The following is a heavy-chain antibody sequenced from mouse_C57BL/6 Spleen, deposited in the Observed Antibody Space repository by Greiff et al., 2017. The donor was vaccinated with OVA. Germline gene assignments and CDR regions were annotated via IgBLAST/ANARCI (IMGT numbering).Heavy chain of an antibody. CDR2: IYPGSGST. CDR3: AAYDAMDY. CDR1: GYTFTSYW. V-gene: IGHV1-55*01. Sequence: QVQLKESGAELVKPGASVKMSCKASGYTFTSYWITWVKQRPGQGLEWIGDIYPGSGSTNYNEKFKGKATLTVDTSSSTAYMQLSSLTSEDSAVYYCAAYDAMDYWGQGTSVTVSS. J-gene: IGHJ4*01.